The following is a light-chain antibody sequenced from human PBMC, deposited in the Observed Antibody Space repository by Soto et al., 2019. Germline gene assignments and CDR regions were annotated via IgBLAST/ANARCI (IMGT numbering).Light chain of an antibody. CDR3: QQYNNWPLT. Sequence: EIVMTQSPATLSVSPGERATLSCRASQSVSDNLAWYQQKPGQAPRLLIYGASTRATGIPARVSGSGSGTEFTLTISSLQSEDFAVYFCQQYNNWPLTFGGGTKVEIK. V-gene: IGKV3-15*01. CDR1: QSVSDN. J-gene: IGKJ4*01. CDR2: GAS.